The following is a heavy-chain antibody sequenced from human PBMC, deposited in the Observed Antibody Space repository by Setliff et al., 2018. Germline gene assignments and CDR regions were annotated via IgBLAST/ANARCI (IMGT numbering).Heavy chain of an antibody. CDR3: ARARTPTYDILTGYHHNSFFDY. D-gene: IGHD3-9*01. V-gene: IGHV3-20*04. Sequence: GGSLRLSCAASGFYFDDYGMNWVRQVPGKGLEWVAGINWNGRATGYADSVKGRFTISRDNAKNSLYLQMNNLRAEDTAVYYCARARTPTYDILTGYHHNSFFDYWGQGPLVTVSS. CDR1: GFYFDDYG. J-gene: IGHJ4*02. CDR2: INWNGRAT.